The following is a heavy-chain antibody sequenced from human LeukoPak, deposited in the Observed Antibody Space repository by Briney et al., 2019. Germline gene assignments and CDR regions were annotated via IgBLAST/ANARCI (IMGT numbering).Heavy chain of an antibody. D-gene: IGHD3-22*01. CDR1: GGTFSSYA. V-gene: IGHV1-8*02. J-gene: IGHJ6*02. Sequence: ASVKVSCKASGGTFSSYAISWVRQATGQGLEWMGWMNPNSGNRGYAQKFQGRVSMTRDTSVSTAYMELSSLTPADTAVYYCAGVHYYNDRPFFYYGMDVWGQGTTVIVS. CDR2: MNPNSGNR. CDR3: AGVHYYNDRPFFYYGMDV.